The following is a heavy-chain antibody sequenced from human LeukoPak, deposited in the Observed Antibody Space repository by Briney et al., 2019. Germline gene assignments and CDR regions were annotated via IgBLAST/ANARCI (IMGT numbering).Heavy chain of an antibody. J-gene: IGHJ4*02. CDR1: GFAFSSYW. V-gene: IGHV3-74*01. Sequence: VGSLRLSCAASGFAFSSYWMHSVRHAPGKGLVWVSHINIAGSRTDSAASVKGRFPISRDNAKYTLYLQMISLRAEDTALYDCTRVPKCAMFDSWGQGTPVTVSS. CDR2: INIAGSRT. CDR3: TRVPKCAMFDS.